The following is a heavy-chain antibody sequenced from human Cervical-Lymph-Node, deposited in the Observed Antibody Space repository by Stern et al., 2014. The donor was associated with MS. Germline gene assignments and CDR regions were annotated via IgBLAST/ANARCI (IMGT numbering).Heavy chain of an antibody. D-gene: IGHD3-3*01. J-gene: IGHJ4*02. CDR2: IHPGGST. CDR3: VTDWSAYGYSYDY. Sequence: LQLQESGPGLLKPSGTLSLTCAVSGDSISGNKWWSWVRQPPEKGLEWIGEIHPGGSTNYNPSLKSRVTMSLDKSKNHLSLELTSVTAADTAVYYCVTDWSAYGYSYDYWGQGTLVTVSS. V-gene: IGHV4-4*02. CDR1: GDSISGNKW.